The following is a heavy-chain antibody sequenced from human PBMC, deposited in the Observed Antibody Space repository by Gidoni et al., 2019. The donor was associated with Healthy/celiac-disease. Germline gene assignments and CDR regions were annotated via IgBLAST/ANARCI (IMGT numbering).Heavy chain of an antibody. Sequence: EVQLVESGGGLVQPGRSLRLSCASSGLTFDDYAMHWVRKATGKGLEWVSGISWNSGSIGYADSVKGRFTISRDNAKNSLYLQMNSLRAEDTALYYCAKADRYSGYDYFDYWGQGTLVTVSS. J-gene: IGHJ4*02. V-gene: IGHV3-9*01. CDR1: GLTFDDYA. CDR3: AKADRYSGYDYFDY. CDR2: ISWNSGSI. D-gene: IGHD5-12*01.